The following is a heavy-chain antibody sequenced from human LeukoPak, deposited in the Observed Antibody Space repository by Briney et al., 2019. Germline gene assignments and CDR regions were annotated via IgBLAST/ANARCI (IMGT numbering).Heavy chain of an antibody. V-gene: IGHV4-34*01. Sequence: SETLSLTCAVYGGSFSGYYWSWIRQPPGKGLEWVGEINHSGSTNYNPSLKSRVTISVDTSKNQFSLKLSSVTAADTAVYYCARADYYDSSGYITDYFDYWGQGTLVTVSS. CDR2: INHSGST. D-gene: IGHD3-22*01. CDR3: ARADYYDSSGYITDYFDY. J-gene: IGHJ4*02. CDR1: GGSFSGYY.